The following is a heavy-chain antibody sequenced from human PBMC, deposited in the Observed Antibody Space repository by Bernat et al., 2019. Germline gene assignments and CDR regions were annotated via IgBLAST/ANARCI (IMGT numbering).Heavy chain of an antibody. CDR1: GFTFSRFA. CDR2: ISYDGSNE. CDR3: ARDDPTQPSPLDY. V-gene: IGHV3-30*03. Sequence: LSCAASGFTFSRFAMHWVRQAPGKGLEWVAVISYDGSNEYYADSVKGRFTISRDNSKNTLYLQMNSLRAEDTAVYYCARDDPTQPSPLDYWGQGTLVTVSS. D-gene: IGHD4-11*01. J-gene: IGHJ4*02.